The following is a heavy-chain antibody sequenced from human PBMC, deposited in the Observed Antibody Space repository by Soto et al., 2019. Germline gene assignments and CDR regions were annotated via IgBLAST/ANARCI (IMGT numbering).Heavy chain of an antibody. CDR1: GFTFSNAW. V-gene: IGHV3-15*01. J-gene: IGHJ6*02. Sequence: PGGSLRLSCAASGFTFSNAWMSWVRQAPGKGLEWVGRIKSKTDGETTDYAAPVKGRFTISRDDSKNTLYLQMNSLKTEDTAVYYCTTCLLRYFDWPQYYYGMDVWGQGTTVTVSS. D-gene: IGHD3-9*01. CDR3: TTCLLRYFDWPQYYYGMDV. CDR2: IKSKTDGETT.